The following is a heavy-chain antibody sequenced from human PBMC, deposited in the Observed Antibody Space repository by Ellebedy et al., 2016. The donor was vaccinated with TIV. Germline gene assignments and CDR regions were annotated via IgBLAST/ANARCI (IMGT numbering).Heavy chain of an antibody. CDR1: GGSISSYY. D-gene: IGHD2-2*01. V-gene: IGHV4-59*13. CDR3: ARESLEVCSSTSCPPRYYYYMDV. J-gene: IGHJ6*03. Sequence: SETLSLXXTVSGGSISSYYWSWIRQPPGKGLEWIGYIYYSGSTNYNPSLKSRVTISVDTSKNQFSLKLSSVTAADTAVYYCARESLEVCSSTSCPPRYYYYMDVWGKGTTVTVSS. CDR2: IYYSGST.